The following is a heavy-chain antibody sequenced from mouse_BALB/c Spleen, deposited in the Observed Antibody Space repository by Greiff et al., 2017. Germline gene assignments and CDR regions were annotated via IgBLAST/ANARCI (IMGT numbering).Heavy chain of an antibody. D-gene: IGHD1-1*01. Sequence: VQLQQSGPCLVQPSQSLSITCTVSGFSLTSYGVHWVRQSPGKGLEWLGVIWSGGSTDYNAAFISRLSISKDNSKSQVFFKMNSLQANDTAIYYCASYYYGSSYDWYFDVWGAGTTVTVSS. J-gene: IGHJ1*01. CDR1: GFSLTSYG. CDR2: IWSGGST. V-gene: IGHV2-2*02. CDR3: ASYYYGSSYDWYFDV.